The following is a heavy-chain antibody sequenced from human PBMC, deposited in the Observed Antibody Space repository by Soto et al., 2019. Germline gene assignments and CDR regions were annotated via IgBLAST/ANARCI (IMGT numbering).Heavy chain of an antibody. D-gene: IGHD3-22*01. CDR2: MNPNSGNT. Sequence: GASVKVSCKASGYTFTSYDINWVRQATGQGLEWMGWMNPNSGNTGYAQKFQGRVTMTRNTSISTAYMELSSLRSEDTAVYYCARGVHYYDSSGNTFFDYWGQGTLVTVSS. CDR3: ARGVHYYDSSGNTFFDY. CDR1: GYTFTSYD. J-gene: IGHJ4*02. V-gene: IGHV1-8*01.